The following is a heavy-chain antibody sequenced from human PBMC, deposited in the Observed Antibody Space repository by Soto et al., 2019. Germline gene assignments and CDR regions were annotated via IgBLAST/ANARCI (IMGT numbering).Heavy chain of an antibody. J-gene: IGHJ6*02. V-gene: IGHV4-31*02. CDR1: GFTFSSYAMH. Sequence: LRLSCAASGFTFSSYAMHWIRQHPGKGLEWIGYIYYSGSTYYNPSFKSRASISVDTSKNQFSLKLSSVTAADTAVYYCARDNNGDHYYYGMDVWGQGTTVTVSS. CDR3: ARDNNGDHYYYGMDV. CDR2: IYYSGST. D-gene: IGHD4-17*01.